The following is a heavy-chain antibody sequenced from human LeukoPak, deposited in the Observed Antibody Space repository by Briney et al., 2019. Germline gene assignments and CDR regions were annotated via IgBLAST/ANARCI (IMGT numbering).Heavy chain of an antibody. Sequence: ASVKVSCKTSGHTFPKNGISWVRQAPGQGLEWMGWVVGHTGHTKYTQKLQGRVIMTTDTSTATSYMELRSLKYDDTAIYYCVTVGRLHYVLEDWGQGTLVTVSS. V-gene: IGHV1-18*01. J-gene: IGHJ4*02. CDR1: GHTFPKNG. D-gene: IGHD1-20*01. CDR3: VTVGRLHYVLED. CDR2: VVGHTGHT.